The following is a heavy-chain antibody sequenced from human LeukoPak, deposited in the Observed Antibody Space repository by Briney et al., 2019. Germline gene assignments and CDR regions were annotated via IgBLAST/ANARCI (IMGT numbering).Heavy chain of an antibody. V-gene: IGHV3-48*03. D-gene: IGHD3-10*01. CDR2: ISSSGSTI. CDR1: GFTFGTYE. J-gene: IGHJ4*02. Sequence: GGSLRLSCAASGFTFGTYEMNWVRQAPGKGLEWVSYISSSGSTIYYADSVKGRFTISRDNAKNSLYLQMNSLRAEDTAEYYCARLFGEVTIYDYWGQGTLVTVSS. CDR3: ARLFGEVTIYDY.